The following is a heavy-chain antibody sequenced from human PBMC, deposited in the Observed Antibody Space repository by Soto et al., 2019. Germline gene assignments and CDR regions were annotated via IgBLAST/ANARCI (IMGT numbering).Heavy chain of an antibody. CDR2: IYSHGDT. Sequence: EVRLVETGGDLIQPGGSLRLSCAVSGFSVSNNYMYWVRQPPGKGLEWVSLIYSHGDTRYVDSVRGRFTVSRDNSKNTLYLQMNSLRSEDTAVYYCARKTDSGGNGGFWCQGTLVTVSS. V-gene: IGHV3-53*05. CDR3: ARKTDSGGNGGF. CDR1: GFSVSNNY. D-gene: IGHD2-15*01. J-gene: IGHJ4*02.